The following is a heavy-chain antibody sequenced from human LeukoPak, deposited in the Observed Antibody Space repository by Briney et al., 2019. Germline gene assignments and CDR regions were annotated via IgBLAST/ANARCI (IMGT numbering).Heavy chain of an antibody. J-gene: IGHJ4*02. D-gene: IGHD5-24*01. V-gene: IGHV3-11*01. CDR2: ISSSGSTI. CDR3: AKDRDGYNFWNRIRFDY. CDR1: GFTFSDYY. Sequence: PGGSLRLSCAASGFTFSDYYMSWIRQAPGKGLEWVSYISSSGSTIYYADSVKGRFTISRDNAKNSLYLQMNSLRAEDTAVYYCAKDRDGYNFWNRIRFDYWGQGTLVTVSS.